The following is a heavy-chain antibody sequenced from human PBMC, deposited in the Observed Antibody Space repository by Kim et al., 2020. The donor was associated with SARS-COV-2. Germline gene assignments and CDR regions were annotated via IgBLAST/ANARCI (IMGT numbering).Heavy chain of an antibody. D-gene: IGHD6-6*01. CDR2: AWYDGINK. Sequence: GGSLRLSRAASGFTFSNYGMHWVRQAPGKGLEWVAAAWYDGINKYYADSVKGRFTISRDTSENTVYLQMNSLRAEDTAVYYCVRELEYWIMDVWGQGTT. J-gene: IGHJ6*02. CDR3: VRELEYWIMDV. CDR1: GFTFSNYG. V-gene: IGHV3-33*01.